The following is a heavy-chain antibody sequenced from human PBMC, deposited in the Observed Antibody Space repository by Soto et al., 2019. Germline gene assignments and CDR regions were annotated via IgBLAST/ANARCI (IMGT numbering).Heavy chain of an antibody. D-gene: IGHD3-22*01. Sequence: EVQLLESGGGLVQPGGSLRLSCAASGFTFSSYAMSWVRQAPGKGLEWVSAISGSGGSTYYADSVKGRFTISRDNSKNTLDLQMSSLRAEDTAVYYCAKAEGITMIVVVPPRHWGQGTLVTVSS. CDR3: AKAEGITMIVVVPPRH. CDR2: ISGSGGST. V-gene: IGHV3-23*01. CDR1: GFTFSSYA. J-gene: IGHJ4*02.